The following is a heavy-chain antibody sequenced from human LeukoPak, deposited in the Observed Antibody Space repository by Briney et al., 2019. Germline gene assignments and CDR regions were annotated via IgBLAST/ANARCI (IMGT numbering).Heavy chain of an antibody. CDR2: ISGSGGST. CDR1: GFTSSSYA. D-gene: IGHD2-2*01. J-gene: IGHJ5*01. CDR3: AKDRHAPGRYCSSTTCLPFDS. V-gene: IGHV3-23*01. Sequence: GGSLRLSCVVSGFTSSSYAMSWVRQAPGKGPEWASGISGSGGSTYYADSVKGRFTISRDNTKNTLYLQMNSLRAEDTAVYYCAKDRHAPGRYCSSTTCLPFDSWGQGTLVTVSS.